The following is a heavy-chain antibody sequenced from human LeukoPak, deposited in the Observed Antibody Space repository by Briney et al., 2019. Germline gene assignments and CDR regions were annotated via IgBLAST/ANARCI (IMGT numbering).Heavy chain of an antibody. V-gene: IGHV3-23*01. CDR1: GFTFSSYA. Sequence: GGSLRLSCAASGFTFSSYAMSWVRQAPGKGLEWVSAISGSGGSTYYADSVKGRFTISRDNAKNSLYLQMSSLRAEDTAVYYCARDKNWGSGAFDIWGQGTMVTVSS. CDR3: ARDKNWGSGAFDI. CDR2: ISGSGGST. J-gene: IGHJ3*02. D-gene: IGHD7-27*01.